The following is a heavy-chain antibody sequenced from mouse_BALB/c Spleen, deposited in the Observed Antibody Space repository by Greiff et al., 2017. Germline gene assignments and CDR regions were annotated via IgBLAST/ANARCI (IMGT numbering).Heavy chain of an antibody. CDR3: ARPEGGNYEGWYFDV. CDR2: INPDSSTI. CDR1: GFDFSRYW. D-gene: IGHD2-1*01. J-gene: IGHJ1*01. Sequence: EVQLVESGGGLVQPGGSLKLSCAASGFDFSRYWMSWVRQAPGKGLEWIGEINPDSSTINYTPSLKDKFIISRDNAKNTLYLQMSKVRSEDTALYYCARPEGGNYEGWYFDVWGAGTTVTVSS. V-gene: IGHV4-1*02.